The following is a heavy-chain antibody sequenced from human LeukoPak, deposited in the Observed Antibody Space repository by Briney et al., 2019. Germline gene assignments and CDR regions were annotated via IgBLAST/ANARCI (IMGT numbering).Heavy chain of an antibody. CDR3: AKSLEDIVVVPVATPNYYYYGMDV. D-gene: IGHD2-2*01. V-gene: IGHV3-30*18. Sequence: PGRSLRLSCAASGFTFSSYGMHWVRQAPGKGLEWVAVISYDGSNKYYADSVKGRFTISRDNSKNTLYLQMNSLRAEDTAVYYCAKSLEDIVVVPVATPNYYYYGMDVWGQGTTVTVSS. CDR2: ISYDGSNK. CDR1: GFTFSSYG. J-gene: IGHJ6*02.